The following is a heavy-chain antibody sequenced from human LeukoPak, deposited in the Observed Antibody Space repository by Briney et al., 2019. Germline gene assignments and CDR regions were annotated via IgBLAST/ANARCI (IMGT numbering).Heavy chain of an antibody. CDR1: GYTFTSYG. J-gene: IGHJ4*02. V-gene: IGHV1-18*01. D-gene: IGHD3-3*01. CDR3: ARERRYDFWSGYFYFDY. CDR2: ISAYNGNK. Sequence: GASVKVSCKASGYTFTSYGFSGVGQPPGQGLGGLGGISAYNGNKNYAQKLQGRVTMTTDTSTSTAYMELGSLRSDDTAVYYCARERRYDFWSGYFYFDYWGQGTLVTVSS.